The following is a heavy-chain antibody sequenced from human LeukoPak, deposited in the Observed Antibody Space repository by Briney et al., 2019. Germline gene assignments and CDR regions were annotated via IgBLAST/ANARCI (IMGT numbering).Heavy chain of an antibody. D-gene: IGHD6-6*01. V-gene: IGHV1-18*01. CDR2: ISAYNGNT. CDR3: ARLTGTAARPGWFDP. J-gene: IGHJ5*02. CDR1: GYTFTSYG. Sequence: ASVKVSCKASGYTFTSYGISWVRQAPGQGLEWMGWISAYNGNTNYAQKLQGRVTMTTDTSTSTAYMELRSLRSDDTAVYYCARLTGTAARPGWFDPWGQGTLVTVSS.